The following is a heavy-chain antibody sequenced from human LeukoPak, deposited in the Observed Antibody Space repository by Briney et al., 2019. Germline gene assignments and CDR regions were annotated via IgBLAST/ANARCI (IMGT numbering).Heavy chain of an antibody. D-gene: IGHD3-10*01. J-gene: IGHJ3*02. V-gene: IGHV4-39*03. Sequence: SETLSLTCTVSGGYISSNSYFWGWIRQPPGKGLEWIGIIHYSGSIYYSPSLKSRLSISIDTSKNQFSLKLSSVTAADTDVRLCLSEKTLVRGAIRLFDASDIWGQGTVVTVSS. CDR2: IHYSGSI. CDR3: LSEKTLVRGAIRLFDASDI. CDR1: GGYISSNSYF.